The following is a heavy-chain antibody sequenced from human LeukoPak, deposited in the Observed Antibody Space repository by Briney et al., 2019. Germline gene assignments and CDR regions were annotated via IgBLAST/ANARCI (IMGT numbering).Heavy chain of an antibody. V-gene: IGHV1-2*02. CDR2: INPNSGGT. D-gene: IGHD2-15*01. J-gene: IGHJ3*02. CDR3: ALIEDRGGAFDI. CDR1: GYTFTGYY. Sequence: ASVKVSCKASGYTFTGYYMHCVRQAPGQGLGWMGWINPNSGGTNYAQKFQGRVTMTRDTSISTAYMELSRLRSDDTAVYYCALIEDRGGAFDIWGQGTMVTVSS.